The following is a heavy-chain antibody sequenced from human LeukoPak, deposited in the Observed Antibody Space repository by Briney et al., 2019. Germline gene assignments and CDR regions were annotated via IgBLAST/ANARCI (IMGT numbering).Heavy chain of an antibody. V-gene: IGHV3-7*01. CDR1: GVSFGTYW. J-gene: IGHJ4*02. Sequence: GGSLRLSCVASGVSFGTYWMSWVRQAPGKGLEWVANLNQDGAEKHYVDSVKGRFTISRDNAKNSLYLELNSLRAEDTAVYYCARDKVVGDSYFDSWGQGILVTVSS. CDR2: LNQDGAEK. D-gene: IGHD2-15*01. CDR3: ARDKVVGDSYFDS.